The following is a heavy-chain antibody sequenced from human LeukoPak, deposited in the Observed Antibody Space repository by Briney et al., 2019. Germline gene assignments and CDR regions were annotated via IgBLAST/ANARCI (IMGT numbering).Heavy chain of an antibody. J-gene: IGHJ4*02. CDR2: ISGSGGVM. Sequence: PGGSLRLSCEASGFTFSNYYMTWVRQAPGRGLESLSYISGSGGVMYYADSVKGRFTISRDNAKNSLYLQMNSLRAEDTAVYYCAADITGYFDYWGQGALVTVSS. D-gene: IGHD2-8*02. V-gene: IGHV3-11*01. CDR3: AADITGYFDY. CDR1: GFTFSNYY.